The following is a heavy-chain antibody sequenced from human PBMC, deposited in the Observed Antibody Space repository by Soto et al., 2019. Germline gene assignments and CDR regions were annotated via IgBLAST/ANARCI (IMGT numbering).Heavy chain of an antibody. CDR3: ARTAPIAVAGRGWFDP. V-gene: IGHV4-30-4*01. CDR1: GGSISSGDYY. Sequence: QVQLQESGPGLVKPSQTLSLTCTVSGGSISSGDYYWSWIRQPPGKGLEWIGYIYYSGSTYYNPSLKSRVTKSVDTSKNQVSLKLSSVTAADTAVYYCARTAPIAVAGRGWFDPWGQGTLVTVSS. J-gene: IGHJ5*02. D-gene: IGHD6-19*01. CDR2: IYYSGST.